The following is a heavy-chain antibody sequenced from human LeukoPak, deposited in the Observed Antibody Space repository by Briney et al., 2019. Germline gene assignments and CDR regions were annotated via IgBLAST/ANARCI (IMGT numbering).Heavy chain of an antibody. J-gene: IGHJ5*02. Sequence: GGSLRLSCAASGFTLGSYWMAWVRQAPGKELEWVATIKDDGSQKYYVDSVKGRFTISRDNAKNSLYLQMNSLEAEDTAVYYCATTVLGRADWLDPWGLGTLVTVSS. CDR3: ATTVLGRADWLDP. CDR1: GFTLGSYW. CDR2: IKDDGSQK. D-gene: IGHD7-27*01. V-gene: IGHV3-7*01.